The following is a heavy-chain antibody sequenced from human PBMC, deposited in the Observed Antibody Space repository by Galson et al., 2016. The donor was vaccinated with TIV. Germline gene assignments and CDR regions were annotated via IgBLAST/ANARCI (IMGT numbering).Heavy chain of an antibody. D-gene: IGHD2-15*01. CDR2: ISSSSSFI. Sequence: SLRLSCAASGFTFSNYNMNWVRPAPGKGLEWVSSISSSSSFIYYADSVKGRFTISRDNAKNSLYLQMNSLRAEDTAVYYCARRPVVVVAATNGYYYYGMDVWGQGTTVTVSS. J-gene: IGHJ6*02. CDR3: ARRPVVVVAATNGYYYYGMDV. CDR1: GFTFSNYN. V-gene: IGHV3-21*01.